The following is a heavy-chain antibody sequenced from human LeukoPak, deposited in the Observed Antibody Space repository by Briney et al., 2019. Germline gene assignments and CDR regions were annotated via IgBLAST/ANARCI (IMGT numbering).Heavy chain of an antibody. J-gene: IGHJ4*02. CDR1: GFTFSSYG. CDR2: IRYDGSNK. CDR3: AKDSRTLELRGSLFDY. V-gene: IGHV3-30*02. D-gene: IGHD1-7*01. Sequence: GSLRLSCAASGFTFSSYGMHWVRQAPGKGLEWVAFIRYDGSNKYYADSVKGRFTISRDNSKNTLYLQMNSLRAEDTAVYYCAKDSRTLELRGSLFDYWGQGTLVTVSS.